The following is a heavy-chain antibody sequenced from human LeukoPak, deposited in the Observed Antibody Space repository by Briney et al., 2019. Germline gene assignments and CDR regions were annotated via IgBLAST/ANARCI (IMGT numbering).Heavy chain of an antibody. V-gene: IGHV1-18*01. CDR1: GYTFTKYG. CDR3: ARDLSYSSSWYISGY. D-gene: IGHD6-13*01. J-gene: IGHJ4*02. Sequence: GASVKVSCKASGYTFTKYGFSWVRQAPGQGLEWMGWISASNGNTNYAQKFQGRVTMTRDTSISTAYMELNRLRSDDTAVYYCARDLSYSSSWYISGYWGQGTLVTVSS. CDR2: ISASNGNT.